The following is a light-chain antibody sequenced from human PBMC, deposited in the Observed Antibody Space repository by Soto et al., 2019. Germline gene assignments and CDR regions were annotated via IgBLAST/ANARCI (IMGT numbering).Light chain of an antibody. Sequence: EIVLTQSPATLSLSPGERATLSCRASQSISSHLAWYQQKPGQAPRLLMYDVSNRATDIPARFSGSGSGTDFTLTISSLEPEVFAVYYCQQRPNWPLTFGGGTKVEIK. V-gene: IGKV3-11*01. CDR2: DVS. J-gene: IGKJ4*01. CDR3: QQRPNWPLT. CDR1: QSISSH.